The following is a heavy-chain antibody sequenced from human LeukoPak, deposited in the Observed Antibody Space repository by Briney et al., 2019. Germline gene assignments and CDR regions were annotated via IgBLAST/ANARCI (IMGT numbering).Heavy chain of an antibody. J-gene: IGHJ3*02. D-gene: IGHD1-26*01. V-gene: IGHV4-59*01. CDR2: MYYSGST. CDR3: ARGGSIVGATPHDTFDI. CDR1: GGAISFYY. Sequence: SETLSLTCTVSGGAISFYYWSWIRQPPGKGLDWIAYMYYSGSTNYNPSLKSRVSISVDTSKNQFSLKLTSATAADTAVYYCARGGSIVGATPHDTFDIWGQGTMVTVSS.